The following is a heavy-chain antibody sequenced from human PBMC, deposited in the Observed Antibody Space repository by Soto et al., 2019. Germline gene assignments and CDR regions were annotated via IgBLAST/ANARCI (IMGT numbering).Heavy chain of an antibody. CDR1: GFTFSSYG. CDR2: ISYDGSNK. CDR3: AKPVWNSKQLGLPDI. V-gene: IGHV3-30*18. Sequence: PGGSLRLSCAASGFTFSSYGMHWVRQAPGKGLEWVAVISYDGSNKYYADSVKGRFTISRDNSKNTLYLQMNSLRAEDTAVYYCAKPVWNSKQLGLPDIWGQGTMVTVSS. D-gene: IGHD6-13*01. J-gene: IGHJ3*02.